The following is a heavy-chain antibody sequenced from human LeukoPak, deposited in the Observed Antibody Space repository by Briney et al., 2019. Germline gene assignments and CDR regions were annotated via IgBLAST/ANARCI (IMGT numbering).Heavy chain of an antibody. CDR1: GFTFSSYS. CDR2: ISSSSSTI. J-gene: IGHJ4*02. D-gene: IGHD2-15*01. CDR3: ARGLYCSGGSCYERFDY. Sequence: GGSLRLSCAASGFTFSSYSMNWVRQAPGKGLEWVSYISSSSSTIYYADSVKGRFTISRDNAKNSLYLQMNSLRAEDTAVYYCARGLYCSGGSCYERFDYWGQGTLVTVSS. V-gene: IGHV3-48*01.